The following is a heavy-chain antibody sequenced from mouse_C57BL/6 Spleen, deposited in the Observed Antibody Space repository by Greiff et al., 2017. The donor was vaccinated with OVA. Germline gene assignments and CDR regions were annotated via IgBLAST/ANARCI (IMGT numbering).Heavy chain of an antibody. D-gene: IGHD2-4*01. J-gene: IGHJ3*01. CDR3: ARWGIYYDYDGAWFAY. CDR2: IYPGDGDT. V-gene: IGHV1-82*01. CDR1: GYAFSSSW. Sequence: VKLQESGPELVKPGASVKISCKASGYAFSSSWMNWVKQRPGKGLEWIGRIYPGDGDTNYNGKFKGKATLTADKSSSTAYMQLSSLTSEDSAVYFCARWGIYYDYDGAWFAYWGQGTLVTVSA.